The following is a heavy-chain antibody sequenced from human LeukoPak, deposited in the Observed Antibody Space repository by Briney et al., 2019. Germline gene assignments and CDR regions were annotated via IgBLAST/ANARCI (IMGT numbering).Heavy chain of an antibody. CDR2: ISGSGGST. J-gene: IGHJ4*02. V-gene: IGHV3-23*01. CDR3: ARDDSSSWYGPEDY. D-gene: IGHD6-13*01. CDR1: GFTFSSYA. Sequence: GGSLRLSCAASGFTFSSYAMSWVRQAPGKGLEWVSAISGSGGSTYYADSVKGRFTISRDNSKNTLYLQMNSLRAEDTAVYYCARDDSSSWYGPEDYWGQGTLVTVSS.